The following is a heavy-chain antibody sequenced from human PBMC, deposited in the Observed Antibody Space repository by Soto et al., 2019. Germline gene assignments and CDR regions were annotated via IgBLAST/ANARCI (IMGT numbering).Heavy chain of an antibody. CDR3: ARDPVYSSGWHNWFDP. D-gene: IGHD6-19*01. V-gene: IGHV1-18*01. Sequence: ASVKVCCKASGYTFTSYGISWVRHAPRQGLEWMGWISAYNGNTNYAQKLQARVTMTTDTSTSTAYMELRSLRSDDTAVYYCARDPVYSSGWHNWFDPWGQGTLVTVSS. CDR2: ISAYNGNT. J-gene: IGHJ5*02. CDR1: GYTFTSYG.